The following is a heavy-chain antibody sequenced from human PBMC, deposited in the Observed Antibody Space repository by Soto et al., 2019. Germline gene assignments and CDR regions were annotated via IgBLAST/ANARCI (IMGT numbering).Heavy chain of an antibody. V-gene: IGHV3-23*01. J-gene: IGHJ4*02. D-gene: IGHD6-19*01. CDR1: GFTFSNYA. CDR2: ISGSGGST. Sequence: EVQLLESGGGLVQPGGSLRLSCAASGFTFSNYAMNWVRQAPGKGLEWVSVISGSGGSTYYADSVKGRFTISRDNSKNTLYLQMNSLRAEDTAVYYCARRSRGWYFDYWGQGTLVTVS. CDR3: ARRSRGWYFDY.